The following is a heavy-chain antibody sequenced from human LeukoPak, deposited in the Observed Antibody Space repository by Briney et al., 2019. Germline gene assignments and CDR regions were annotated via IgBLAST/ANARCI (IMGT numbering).Heavy chain of an antibody. CDR2: INLSGGST. Sequence: ASVKVSCKASGFTFINYYMHWVRQAPGQGLEWLGIINLSGGSTHYPQKFQDRVTMTRDTPTSTVYMELSSLRSEDTAVYYCARDLDYGEKSEDYWGQGTLVTVSS. D-gene: IGHD4/OR15-4a*01. CDR3: ARDLDYGEKSEDY. J-gene: IGHJ4*02. V-gene: IGHV1-46*01. CDR1: GFTFINYY.